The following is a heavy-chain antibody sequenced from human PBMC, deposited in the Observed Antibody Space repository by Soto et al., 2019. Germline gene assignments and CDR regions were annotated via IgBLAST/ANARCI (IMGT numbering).Heavy chain of an antibody. CDR2: IIPIFGTA. Sequence: QVQLVQSGAEVKKPGSSVKVSCKASGGTFSSYAISWVRQAPGQWLEWMGGIIPIFGTANYAQKFQGRVTITADESTSTAYMELSSLRSEDTAVYYCARSRRDFWSGYNYYGMDVWGQGTTVTVSS. CDR1: GGTFSSYA. V-gene: IGHV1-69*01. J-gene: IGHJ6*02. D-gene: IGHD3-3*01. CDR3: ARSRRDFWSGYNYYGMDV.